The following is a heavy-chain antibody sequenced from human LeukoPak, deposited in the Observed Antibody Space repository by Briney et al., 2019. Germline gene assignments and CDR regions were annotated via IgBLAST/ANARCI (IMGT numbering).Heavy chain of an antibody. D-gene: IGHD3-3*01. J-gene: IGHJ4*02. CDR3: ATLIRVWSGFD. Sequence: ASVKVSCKASGYTFTGYYMHWVRQAPGQGLEWMGWIDPNSGGTNYAQKFQGRVTMTRDTSISTAYMELSSLRSEDTAVYYCATLIRVWSGFDWGQGTLVTVSS. CDR2: IDPNSGGT. V-gene: IGHV1-2*02. CDR1: GYTFTGYY.